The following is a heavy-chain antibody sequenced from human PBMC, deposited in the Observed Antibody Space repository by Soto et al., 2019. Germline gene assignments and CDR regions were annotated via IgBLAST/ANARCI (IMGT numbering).Heavy chain of an antibody. J-gene: IGHJ4*02. CDR2: IYWDDDK. CDR3: AHSLYSISSFDY. V-gene: IGHV2-5*02. CDR1: GFSLTTNDVG. D-gene: IGHD6-6*01. Sequence: QITLKESGPTLVNPTQTLTLTCTFSGFSLTTNDVGAGWIRQSPGKPLEWLAIIYWDDDKRFNPALKSRLTITKDTPKNQVVLTMINMDPVDTGTYFCAHSLYSISSFDYWGQGTLVTVSS.